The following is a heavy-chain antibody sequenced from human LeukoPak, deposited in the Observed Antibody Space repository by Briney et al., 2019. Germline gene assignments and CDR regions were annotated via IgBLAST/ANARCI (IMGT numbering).Heavy chain of an antibody. CDR1: GFTFSSYA. Sequence: PGGSLRLSCAASGFTFSSYAMSWVRQAPGQGLEWVSTIRGSGGDTYYADSVKGRFTISRDNSKNTLYLQMNSLRAEDTAVYYCATYRRGYYDSSDYYYFDYWGQGTLVTVSS. V-gene: IGHV3-23*01. CDR3: ATYRRGYYDSSDYYYFDY. D-gene: IGHD3-22*01. J-gene: IGHJ4*02. CDR2: IRGSGGDT.